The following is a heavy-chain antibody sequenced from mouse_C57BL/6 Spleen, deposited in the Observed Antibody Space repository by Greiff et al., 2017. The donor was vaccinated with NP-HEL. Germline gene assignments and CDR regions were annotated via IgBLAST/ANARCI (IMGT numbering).Heavy chain of an antibody. J-gene: IGHJ4*01. CDR1: GYAFSSYW. CDR3: ASGSCYPYAMDN. Sequence: VKLQESGAELVKPGASVKISCKASGYAFSSYWMNWVKQRPGKGLEWIGQIYPGDGDTNYNGKFKGKATLTADKYDSTAYMQLSSMTSEDTAVYFCASGSCYPYAMDNLGQGTSVTVCS. CDR2: IYPGDGDT. V-gene: IGHV1-80*01. D-gene: IGHD3-2*02.